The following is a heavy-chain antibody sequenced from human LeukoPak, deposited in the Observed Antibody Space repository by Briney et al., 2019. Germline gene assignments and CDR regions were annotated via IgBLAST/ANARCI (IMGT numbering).Heavy chain of an antibody. J-gene: IGHJ4*02. Sequence: PGGSLRLSCAASGFTFTSYSMNWVRQAPGKGLVWVSRINSDGSSTSYADSVKGRFTISRDNAKNTLYLQMNSLRAEDTAVYYCARDDSGYDRTYWGQGTLVTVSS. CDR3: ARDDSGYDRTY. CDR2: INSDGSST. D-gene: IGHD5-12*01. CDR1: GFTFTSYS. V-gene: IGHV3-74*01.